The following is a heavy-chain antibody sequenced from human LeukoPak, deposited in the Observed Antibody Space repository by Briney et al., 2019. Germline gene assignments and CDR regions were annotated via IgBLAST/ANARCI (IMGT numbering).Heavy chain of an antibody. D-gene: IGHD6-13*01. CDR3: ARWLAATGVYWYFDL. V-gene: IGHV4-30-2*01. Sequence: SETLSLTCAVSGGSISSGGYSWSWIRQPPGKGLEWIGYIYHSGSTYYNPSLKSRVTISVDKSKNQFSLKLSSVTAADTAVYYCARWLAATGVYWYFDLWGRGTLVTVSS. J-gene: IGHJ2*01. CDR1: GGSISSGGYS. CDR2: IYHSGST.